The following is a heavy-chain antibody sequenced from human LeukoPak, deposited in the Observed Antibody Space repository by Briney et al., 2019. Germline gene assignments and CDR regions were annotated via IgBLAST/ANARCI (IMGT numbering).Heavy chain of an antibody. J-gene: IGHJ6*02. Sequence: SETLSLTCTVSGGSISSSSYYWGWIRQPPGKGLEWIGSIYYSGSTYYNPPLKSRVTISVDTSKNQFSLKLSSVTAADTAVYYCARIPRLLLSGMDVWGQGTTVTVSS. CDR1: GGSISSSSYY. CDR2: IYYSGST. D-gene: IGHD1-26*01. V-gene: IGHV4-39*01. CDR3: ARIPRLLLSGMDV.